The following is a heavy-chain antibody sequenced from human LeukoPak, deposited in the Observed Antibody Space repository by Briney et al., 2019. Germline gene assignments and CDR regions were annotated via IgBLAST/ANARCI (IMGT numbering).Heavy chain of an antibody. CDR3: ARGTGWPQFDH. CDR1: GDSVSSNSAV. Sequence: SQTLSLTCAISGDSVSSNSAVWNWIRQSPSRGLEWLGRTYFRSKWYNDYAVSVKGRIIINPDTSKNQFSLQLNSVTPEDTAVYYCARGTGWPQFDHWGQGTLVTVPS. J-gene: IGHJ4*02. V-gene: IGHV6-1*01. CDR2: TYFRSKWYN. D-gene: IGHD6-19*01.